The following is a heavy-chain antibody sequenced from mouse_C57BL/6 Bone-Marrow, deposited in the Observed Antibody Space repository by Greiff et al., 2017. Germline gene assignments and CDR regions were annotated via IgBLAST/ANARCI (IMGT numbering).Heavy chain of an antibody. D-gene: IGHD1-1*01. V-gene: IGHV1-19*01. CDR2: INPYNGGT. CDR3: ARCYYGSSYYFDD. Sequence: EVQLQQSGPVLVKPGASVKMSCKASGYTFTDYYMNWVKQSHGKSLEWIGVINPYNGGTSYNQKFKGKATLTVDKSSSTAYMELNSLTSEDSAVYDCARCYYGSSYYFDDWGQGTTLTVSS. J-gene: IGHJ2*01. CDR1: GYTFTDYY.